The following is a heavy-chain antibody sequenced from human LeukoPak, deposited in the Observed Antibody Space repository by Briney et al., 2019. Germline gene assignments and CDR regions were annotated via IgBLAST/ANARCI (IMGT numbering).Heavy chain of an antibody. V-gene: IGHV3-23*01. CDR1: GFTFSNYA. Sequence: GGPLRLSCAASGFTFSNYAMGWARQAPGKGLEWVSGISDSGGSTFYADSVKGRFTISRDNSKNTLYLQMNSLRAEDTAVYYCAKGGGYCSGGSCSSDYWGQGTLVTVSS. J-gene: IGHJ4*02. CDR3: AKGGGYCSGGSCSSDY. D-gene: IGHD2-15*01. CDR2: ISDSGGST.